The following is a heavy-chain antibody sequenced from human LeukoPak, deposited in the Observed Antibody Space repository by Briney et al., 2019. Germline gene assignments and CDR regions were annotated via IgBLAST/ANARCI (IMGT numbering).Heavy chain of an antibody. CDR2: ISDNGVST. J-gene: IGHJ4*02. V-gene: IGHV3-23*01. D-gene: IGHD4-11*01. Sequence: GGSLRLSCAASGFTFNSYAMSWVRQAPGKGLECVSGISDNGVSTYYADSVKGRFTISRDNSKNTLDLQMNSLRAEDTAVYYCAKGRGYSNEGPGYWGQGTLVTVSS. CDR1: GFTFNSYA. CDR3: AKGRGYSNEGPGY.